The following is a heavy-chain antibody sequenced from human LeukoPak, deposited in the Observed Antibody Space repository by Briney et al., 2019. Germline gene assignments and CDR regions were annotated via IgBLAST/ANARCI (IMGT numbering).Heavy chain of an antibody. J-gene: IGHJ4*02. CDR2: MNPNSGNT. CDR3: ARGVRWKDVDY. CDR1: GYTLTHYD. V-gene: IGHV1-8*01. Sequence: GASVKVFCKASGYTLTHYDINWVRQATGQGLEWMGWMNPNSGNTGYAQKFQGRVTMTRNTSISTAYMELSSLRSEDTAVYYCARGVRWKDVDYWGQGTLVTVSS. D-gene: IGHD4-23*01.